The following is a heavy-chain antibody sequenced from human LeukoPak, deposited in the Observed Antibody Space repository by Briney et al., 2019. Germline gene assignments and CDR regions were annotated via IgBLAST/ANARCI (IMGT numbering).Heavy chain of an antibody. CDR1: GFTFSAYA. D-gene: IGHD1-26*01. V-gene: IGHV3-23*01. CDR2: IRGGGTSE. J-gene: IGHJ5*02. CDR3: STANKGYFS. Sequence: GGSLRLSCTASGFTFSAYAMMWVRQAPGKGPEWVSAIRGGGTSEFYADSVKGRFRISRDNSKDTLYLQMNSLKIEDTAVYYCSTANKGYFSWGQGTLVTVSS.